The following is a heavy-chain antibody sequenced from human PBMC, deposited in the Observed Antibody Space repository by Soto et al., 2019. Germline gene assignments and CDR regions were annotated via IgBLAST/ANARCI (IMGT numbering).Heavy chain of an antibody. J-gene: IGHJ5*02. CDR1: GGTFSSYA. CDR3: ARFWHYDFWSGYYRAWFAP. V-gene: IGHV1-69*01. CDR2: IIPLFGTA. D-gene: IGHD3-3*01. Sequence: QVQLVQSGAEVKKPGSSVKFSCKASGGTFSSYAISWVRQAPGQGLEWMGGIIPLFGTANYAQKFQGRVTITADESTSTAYMELSSLRSEDTAVYYWARFWHYDFWSGYYRAWFAPWGQGTLV.